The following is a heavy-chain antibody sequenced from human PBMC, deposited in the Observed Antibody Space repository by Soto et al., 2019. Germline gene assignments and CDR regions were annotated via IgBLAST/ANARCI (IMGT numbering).Heavy chain of an antibody. J-gene: IGHJ4*02. V-gene: IGHV1-69*02. CDR1: GGTFSSYT. CDR3: ATPLTTVTTEEAFDY. Sequence: QVQLVQSGAEVKKPGSSVKVSCKASGGTFSSYTISWVRQAPGQGLEWMGRIIPILGIANYAQKFQGRVTITADKSTSTAYMELSSLRSEDTAVYYCATPLTTVTTEEAFDYWGQGTLVTVSS. CDR2: IIPILGIA. D-gene: IGHD4-17*01.